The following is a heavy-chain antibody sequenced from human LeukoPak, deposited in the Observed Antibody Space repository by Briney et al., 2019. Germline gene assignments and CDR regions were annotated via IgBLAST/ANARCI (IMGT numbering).Heavy chain of an antibody. CDR1: GDSITTYY. V-gene: IGHV4-59*01. J-gene: IGHJ5*02. Sequence: SETLSLTCTVSGDSITTYYWTWIRQPPGKGLEWIGYIYNSGTTYNPSLKSRVTISADTSKNQFSLKVTSVTAEDTAVYYCARLRQAFGDQHVGWFDPWGQGILVTVSS. CDR3: ARLRQAFGDQHVGWFDP. CDR2: IYNSGT. D-gene: IGHD4-17*01.